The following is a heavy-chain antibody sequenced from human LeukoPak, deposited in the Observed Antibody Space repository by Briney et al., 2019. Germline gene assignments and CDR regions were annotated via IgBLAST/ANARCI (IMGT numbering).Heavy chain of an antibody. D-gene: IGHD3-10*01. CDR2: IFYSGST. CDR1: GGSISSYY. V-gene: IGHV4-59*12. Sequence: PSETLSLTCTVSGGSISSYYWSWIRQPPRKGLEWIGYIFYSGSTNYNPSLRSRVTISLDTSKNQFSLKLSSVTASDTAVYYCARLTMVRGVIYGTDWYFDLWGRGTLVTVSS. CDR3: ARLTMVRGVIYGTDWYFDL. J-gene: IGHJ2*01.